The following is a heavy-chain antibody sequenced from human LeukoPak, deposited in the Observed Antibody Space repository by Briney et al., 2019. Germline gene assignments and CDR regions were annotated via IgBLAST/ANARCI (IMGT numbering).Heavy chain of an antibody. CDR1: GFTFSSNE. CDR3: ARYFFTYFDP. CDR2: MSGTGSAI. D-gene: IGHD2/OR15-2a*01. J-gene: IGHJ5*02. V-gene: IGHV3-48*03. Sequence: PGGSLRLSCAASGFTFSSNEMNWVRQAPGKGLEWVSYMSGTGSAIFYADSVKGRFTISRDNAKNSLYLQMNSLRAEDTAVYYCARYFFTYFDPWGQGTLVTVSS.